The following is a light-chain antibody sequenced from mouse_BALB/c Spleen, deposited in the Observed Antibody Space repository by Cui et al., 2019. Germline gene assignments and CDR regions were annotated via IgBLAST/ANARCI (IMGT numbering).Light chain of an antibody. CDR3: QQWSRT. J-gene: IGKJ1*01. Sequence: QIVLTQSPAIMSASPGEKVTMTCSASSSVNYMHWYQQKSGTSPKRWIYDTSKLASGVPARFSGSGSGTSYSLTISSMEAEDAATYNCQQWSRTFGGGTKLEIK. CDR1: SSVNY. CDR2: DTS. V-gene: IGKV4-59*01.